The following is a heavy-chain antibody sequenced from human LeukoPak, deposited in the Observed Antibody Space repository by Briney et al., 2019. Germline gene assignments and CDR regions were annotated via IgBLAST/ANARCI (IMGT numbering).Heavy chain of an antibody. Sequence: SETLSLTCTVSGYSISSGYYWGWIRQPPGKGLEWIGSIYHSGSTYYNPSLKSRVTISVDTSKNQFSLKLSSVTAADTAVYYCAREYSSSQTNYYYYYYMDVWGKGTTVTVSS. J-gene: IGHJ6*03. V-gene: IGHV4-38-2*02. CDR1: GYSISSGYY. CDR3: AREYSSSQTNYYYYYYMDV. D-gene: IGHD6-13*01. CDR2: IYHSGST.